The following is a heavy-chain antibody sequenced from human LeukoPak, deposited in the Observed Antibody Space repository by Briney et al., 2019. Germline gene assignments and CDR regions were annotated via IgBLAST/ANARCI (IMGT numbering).Heavy chain of an antibody. CDR2: IRYDGSNK. CDR1: GFTFSSYG. J-gene: IGHJ6*02. D-gene: IGHD6-13*01. Sequence: PGGSLRLSCAASGFTFSSYGMHWVRQAPGKGLEWVAFIRYDGSNKYYADSVKGRFTISRDNSKNTLYLQMNSLRAEDTAVYYCAKDRSSSWYEGPFNGMDVWGQGTTVTVSS. CDR3: AKDRSSSWYEGPFNGMDV. V-gene: IGHV3-30*02.